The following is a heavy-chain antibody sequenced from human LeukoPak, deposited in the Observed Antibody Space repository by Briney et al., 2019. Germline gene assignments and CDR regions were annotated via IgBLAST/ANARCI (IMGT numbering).Heavy chain of an antibody. V-gene: IGHV3-33*01. CDR3: VREDTPATANY. CDR1: GFPFSSYG. D-gene: IGHD2-21*02. J-gene: IGHJ4*02. CDR2: IWSVGGAE. Sequence: GGSLRLSCVASGFPFSSYGMHWVRQAPGKGLEWVAVIWSVGGAEYYADSVKGRFTISRDNSKNMLFLQMNSLRPGDTAVYYCVREDTPATANYWGQGTLVTISS.